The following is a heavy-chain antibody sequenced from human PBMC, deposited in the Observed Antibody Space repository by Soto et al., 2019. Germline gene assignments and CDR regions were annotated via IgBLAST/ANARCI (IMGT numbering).Heavy chain of an antibody. CDR3: AKGGEYCGGDCYSFDY. CDR1: GFTFSSYA. Sequence: VQLLESGGGLVQPGGSLRLSCAASGFTFSSYAMSWVRQAPGKGLEWVSAISGSGGSTYYADSVKGRFTISRDNSKNTLYLQMNSLRAEDTAVYYCAKGGEYCGGDCYSFDYWGQGTLVTVSS. D-gene: IGHD2-21*02. CDR2: ISGSGGST. J-gene: IGHJ4*02. V-gene: IGHV3-23*01.